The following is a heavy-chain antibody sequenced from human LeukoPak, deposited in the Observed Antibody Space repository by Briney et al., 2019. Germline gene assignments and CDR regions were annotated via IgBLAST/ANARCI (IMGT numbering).Heavy chain of an antibody. D-gene: IGHD5-24*01. J-gene: IGHJ4*02. Sequence: PSETLSLTCTVSGGSISSYYWSWIRQPPGKGLEWIGYIYYSGSTNCNPSLKSRVTISVDTSKNQFSLKLSSVTAADTAVYYCARGEMATDWGQGTLVTVSS. CDR1: GGSISSYY. CDR2: IYYSGST. CDR3: ARGEMATD. V-gene: IGHV4-59*01.